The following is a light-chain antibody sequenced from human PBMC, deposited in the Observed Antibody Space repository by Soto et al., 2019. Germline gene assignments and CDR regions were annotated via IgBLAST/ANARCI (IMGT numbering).Light chain of an antibody. CDR2: EVS. V-gene: IGKV2D-29*01. CDR1: QSLLHTDGKTY. Sequence: DVVMTPTPLSLSVTPGQPASIFCKSSQSLLHTDGKTYLYWYVQKPGQPPQLLIYEVSNRFSGVPYRFSGSGSGTDFTLKISRVETDDAGIYYCLQSTQLPPTVGQGTRLEIK. CDR3: LQSTQLPPT. J-gene: IGKJ5*01.